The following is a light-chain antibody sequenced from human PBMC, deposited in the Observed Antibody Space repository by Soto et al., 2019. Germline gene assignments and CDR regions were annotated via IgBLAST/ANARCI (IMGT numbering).Light chain of an antibody. CDR3: QQYNDWPRN. Sequence: IVMTQSPATLSVSPGERVTLSCRASQSFSSNLAWYQHKPGQAPRLLIYGASTTATDVPPRFSGSGSGTEFTLTISNLQSEDFAVYYCQQYNDWPRNFGQGTRLEIK. CDR2: GAS. V-gene: IGKV3-15*01. J-gene: IGKJ5*01. CDR1: QSFSSN.